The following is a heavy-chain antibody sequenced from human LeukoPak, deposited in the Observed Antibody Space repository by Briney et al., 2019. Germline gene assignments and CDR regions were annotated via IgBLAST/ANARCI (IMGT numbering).Heavy chain of an antibody. Sequence: SSETLSLTCAVYGGSFSGYYWSWIRQPPGKGLEWIGEINHSGSTNYNPSLKSRVTISVDTSKNQFSLKLSSVTAADTAVYYCARRGYSYKVDYWGQGTLVTVSS. CDR1: GGSFSGYY. V-gene: IGHV4-34*01. D-gene: IGHD5-18*01. CDR3: ARRGYSYKVDY. J-gene: IGHJ4*02. CDR2: INHSGST.